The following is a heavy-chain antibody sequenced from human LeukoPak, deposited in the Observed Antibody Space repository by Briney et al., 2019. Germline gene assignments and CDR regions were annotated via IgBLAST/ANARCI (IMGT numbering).Heavy chain of an antibody. Sequence: GGSLRLSCAASGFTFSSYAMSWVRQAPGKGLEWISAISGSGGSTYYADSVKGRFTISRDNSKNTLYLQMNSLRAEGTAVYYCAGQTTVLYYFGYWGQGTLVTVSS. CDR1: GFTFSSYA. J-gene: IGHJ4*02. D-gene: IGHD4-17*01. V-gene: IGHV3-23*01. CDR3: AGQTTVLYYFGY. CDR2: ISGSGGST.